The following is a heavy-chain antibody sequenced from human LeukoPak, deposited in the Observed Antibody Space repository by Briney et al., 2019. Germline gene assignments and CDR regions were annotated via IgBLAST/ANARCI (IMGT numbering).Heavy chain of an antibody. CDR1: GYTFTSYG. J-gene: IGHJ3*02. V-gene: IGHV1-18*01. CDR2: ISAYNGNT. CDR3: AREEYYYDSSGYYDKDGHDAFDI. D-gene: IGHD3-22*01. Sequence: GASVKVSCKASGYTFTSYGLSWVRQAPGQGLEWMGWISAYNGNTNYAQKLQGRVTMTTDTSTSTAHMELRSLRSDDTAVYYCAREEYYYDSSGYYDKDGHDAFDIWGQGTMVTVSS.